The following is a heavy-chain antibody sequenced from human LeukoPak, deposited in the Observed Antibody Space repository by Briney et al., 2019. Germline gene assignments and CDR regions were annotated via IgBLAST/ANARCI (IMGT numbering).Heavy chain of an antibody. V-gene: IGHV3-23*01. J-gene: IGHJ4*02. CDR2: ISGSGGST. D-gene: IGHD3-10*01. Sequence: GGPLSLSCAASGSTFSSYGMSWLRHARGKGLEWVSAISGSGGSTYYADTVKGRLTIYRDNSKNTLYLQMNSRRAEVTAVYYCAKDRYGSGSYYSDYWGQGTLVTVSS. CDR3: AKDRYGSGSYYSDY. CDR1: GSTFSSYG.